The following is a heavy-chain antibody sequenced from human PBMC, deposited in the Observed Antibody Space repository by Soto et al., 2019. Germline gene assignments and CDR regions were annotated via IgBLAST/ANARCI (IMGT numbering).Heavy chain of an antibody. CDR3: ARDPWSHGDSYFDY. CDR2: INHSGNS. CDR1: GGSISGYY. J-gene: IGHJ4*02. D-gene: IGHD4-17*01. V-gene: IGHV4-59*01. Sequence: SETLSLTCTVSGGSISGYYWSWLRQPPGKGLEWIGEINHSGNSNYNPALESRVTISVDPSKNQFSLKLSSVTAADTAVYYCARDPWSHGDSYFDYWGQGTLVTVSS.